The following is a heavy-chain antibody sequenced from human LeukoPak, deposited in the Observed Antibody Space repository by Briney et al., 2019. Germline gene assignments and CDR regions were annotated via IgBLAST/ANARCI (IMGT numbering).Heavy chain of an antibody. V-gene: IGHV4-39*01. CDR3: GRLFYDFWSGHYYYMDV. J-gene: IGHJ6*03. CDR2: IYYSGST. D-gene: IGHD3-3*01. CDR1: GGSIRSTSYY. Sequence: SETLSLTCTVSGGSIRSTSYYWGWIRQPPGKGLEWIGSIYYSGSTYYHPSLKSRLTISVDTSKNQFSLKLSSVTAADTAVYYCGRLFYDFWSGHYYYMDVWGKGTTVTVSS.